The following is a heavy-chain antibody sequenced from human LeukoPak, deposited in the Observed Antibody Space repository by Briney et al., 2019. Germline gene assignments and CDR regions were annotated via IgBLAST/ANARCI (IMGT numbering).Heavy chain of an antibody. V-gene: IGHV4-59*08. CDR1: GGSISSYY. CDR2: IYYSGST. D-gene: IGHD4-17*01. Sequence: SETLSLTCTVSGGSISSYYWSWIRQPPGKGLEWIGYIYYSGSTNYNPSLKSRVTISVDTSKNQFSLKLSSVTAADTAVYYCARLLTTVTTMFDYWGQGTLVTVSS. CDR3: ARLLTTVTTMFDY. J-gene: IGHJ4*02.